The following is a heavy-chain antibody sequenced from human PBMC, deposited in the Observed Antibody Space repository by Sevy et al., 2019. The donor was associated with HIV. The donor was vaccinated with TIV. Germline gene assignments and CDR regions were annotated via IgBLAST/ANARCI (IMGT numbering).Heavy chain of an antibody. Sequence: GESLKISCAASGFTVSGNYMSWVRQAPGKGLEWVSVIYSGGSTYYADSVKGRFTISRDTSKTTLYLQMNSLRFEDTAVYYCASTSCSGGSCYSLIDAWGQAPLVTVSS. CDR3: ASTSCSGGSCYSLIDA. V-gene: IGHV3-66*02. J-gene: IGHJ4*02. CDR1: GFTVSGNY. CDR2: IYSGGST. D-gene: IGHD2-15*01.